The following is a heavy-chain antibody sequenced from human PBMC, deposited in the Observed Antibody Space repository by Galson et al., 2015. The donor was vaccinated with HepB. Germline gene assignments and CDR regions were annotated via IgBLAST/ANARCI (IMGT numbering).Heavy chain of an antibody. Sequence: ETLSLTCTVSGGSISSYYWSWIRQPPGKGLEWIGYIYYSGSTNYNPSLKSRVTISVDTSKNQFSLKLSSVTAADTAVYYCARGDYDSSAPFDYWGQGTLVTVSS. V-gene: IGHV4-59*01. CDR2: IYYSGST. CDR3: ARGDYDSSAPFDY. J-gene: IGHJ4*02. CDR1: GGSISSYY. D-gene: IGHD3-22*01.